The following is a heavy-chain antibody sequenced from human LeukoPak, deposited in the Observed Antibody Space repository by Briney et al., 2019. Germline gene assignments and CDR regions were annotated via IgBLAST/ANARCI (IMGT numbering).Heavy chain of an antibody. V-gene: IGHV4-59*01. D-gene: IGHD2-15*01. J-gene: IGHJ4*02. CDR3: TRGSWWELLGGDY. Sequence: ETLSLTCTVYGGSISSYYWSWIRQPPGKGLEWIGYIYYTGITNYNPSLKSRVTISLDTSKNQFSLKLSSVTAADTAVYYCTRGSWWELLGGDYWGQGTLVTVSS. CDR2: IYYTGIT. CDR1: GGSISSYY.